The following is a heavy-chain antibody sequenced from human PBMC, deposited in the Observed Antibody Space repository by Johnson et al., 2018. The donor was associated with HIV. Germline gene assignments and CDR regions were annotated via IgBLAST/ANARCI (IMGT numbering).Heavy chain of an antibody. CDR2: INSDGSST. D-gene: IGHD3-3*01. CDR1: GFTFSSYW. V-gene: IGHV3-74*01. CDR3: ARAYGGEIFGVVTYAFDI. Sequence: MQLVESGGGLVQPGGSPRLSCAASGFTFSSYWMHWVRQAPGKGLVWVSRINSDGSSTSYADSVKGRFTISRDNAKNTLYLQMNSLRAEDTAVYYCARAYGGEIFGVVTYAFDIWGQGTMVTVSS. J-gene: IGHJ3*02.